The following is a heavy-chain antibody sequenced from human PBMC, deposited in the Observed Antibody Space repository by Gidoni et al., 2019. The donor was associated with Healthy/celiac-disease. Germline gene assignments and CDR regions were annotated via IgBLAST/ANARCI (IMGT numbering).Heavy chain of an antibody. CDR1: GGSFSGYS. J-gene: IGHJ4*02. Sequence: QVQLQQWGAGLLKPSETLSLTCAVYGGSFSGYSWSWIRQPPGKGLEWIGEINHSGSTNYNPSLKSRVTISVDTSKNQFSLKLSSVTAADTAVYYCARGSRPGARYCSSTSCLYFDYWAREPWSPSPQ. D-gene: IGHD2-2*01. CDR3: ARGSRPGARYCSSTSCLYFDY. V-gene: IGHV4-34*01. CDR2: INHSGST.